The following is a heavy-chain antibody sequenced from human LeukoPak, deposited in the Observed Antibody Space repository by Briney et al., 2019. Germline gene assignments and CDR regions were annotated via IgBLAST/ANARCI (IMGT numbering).Heavy chain of an antibody. CDR1: GFTFRNFD. Sequence: GGSLRLSCATSGFTFRNFDLHWVRQATGEGLEWVSAIGTAGDTYYPDSVRGRFTISRDNAKNSFYLQMNNLRVGDTAVYYCSRGGAPAGYAYDIWGHGTVVTVSS. D-gene: IGHD6-13*01. CDR3: SRGGAPAGYAYDI. CDR2: IGTAGDT. J-gene: IGHJ3*02. V-gene: IGHV3-13*01.